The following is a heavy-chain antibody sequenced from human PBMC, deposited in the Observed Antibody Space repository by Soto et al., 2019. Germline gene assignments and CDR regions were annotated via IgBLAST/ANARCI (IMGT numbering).Heavy chain of an antibody. CDR1: GGTFSSYA. D-gene: IGHD3-22*01. V-gene: IGHV1-69*12. J-gene: IGHJ5*02. CDR3: ARDGGPSSGYYPYWFDP. CDR2: IIPIFGTA. Sequence: QVQLVQSGAEVKKPGSSVKVSCKASGGTFSSYAISWVRQAPGQGLEWMGEIIPIFGTANYAQKFQGRVTITADESRSTADVGLSRLRSEDTAVYYCARDGGPSSGYYPYWFDPWGQGTLVTVSS.